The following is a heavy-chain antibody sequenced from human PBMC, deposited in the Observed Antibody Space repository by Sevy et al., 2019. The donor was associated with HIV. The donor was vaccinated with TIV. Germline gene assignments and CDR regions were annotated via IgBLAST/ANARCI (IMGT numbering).Heavy chain of an antibody. D-gene: IGHD6-13*01. CDR2: FYSGGST. V-gene: IGHV3-66*02. CDR3: ARAAAGSYYYYYYYMGV. J-gene: IGHJ6*03. Sequence: GGSLRLSCAASGFTVSSNYMSWVRQAPGKGLEWVSVFYSGGSTHYADSVKGRFTISRDNSKNTLYLQMNSLRAEDTAVYYCARAAAGSYYYYYYYMGVWGKGTTVTVSS. CDR1: GFTVSSNY.